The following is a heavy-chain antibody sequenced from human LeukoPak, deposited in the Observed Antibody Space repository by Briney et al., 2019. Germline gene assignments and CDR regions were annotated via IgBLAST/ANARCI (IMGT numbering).Heavy chain of an antibody. V-gene: IGHV3-48*03. CDR1: GLTFSNYE. Sequence: PGGSLRLSCAASGLTFSNYEMNWVRQAPGKGLEWVSYISSTGSTIYYADSVKGRFTISRDNAKNSLYLQMNSLRAEDTAVYYCARYYGSGSTFDYWGQGTLVTVSS. D-gene: IGHD3-10*01. J-gene: IGHJ4*02. CDR2: ISSTGSTI. CDR3: ARYYGSGSTFDY.